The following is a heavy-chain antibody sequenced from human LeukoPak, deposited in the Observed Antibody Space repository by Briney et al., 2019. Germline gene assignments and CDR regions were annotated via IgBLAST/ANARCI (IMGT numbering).Heavy chain of an antibody. D-gene: IGHD1-26*01. CDR1: GGSISSSSYY. V-gene: IGHV4-39*07. CDR3: ARVIVGATADYYYYYMDV. J-gene: IGHJ6*03. Sequence: SETLSLTCTVSGGSISSSSYYWGWIRQPPGKGLEWIGSIYYSGSTYYKPSLKSRVTISVDTSKNQFSLKVSSVTAEDTALYHCARVIVGATADYYYYYMDVWGKGTTVTISS. CDR2: IYYSGST.